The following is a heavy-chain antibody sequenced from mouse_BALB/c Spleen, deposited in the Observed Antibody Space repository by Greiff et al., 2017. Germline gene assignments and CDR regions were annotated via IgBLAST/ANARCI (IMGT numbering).Heavy chain of an antibody. CDR3: ARGGGNYVNYYAMDY. CDR1: GFSLTSYG. V-gene: IGHV2-2*02. D-gene: IGHD2-1*01. CDR2: IWSGGST. J-gene: IGHJ4*01. Sequence: VMLVESGPGLVQPSQSLSITCTVSGFSLTSYGVHWVRQSPGKGLEWLGVIWSGGSTDYNAAFISRLSISKDNSKSQVFFKMNSLQANDTAIYYCARGGGNYVNYYAMDYWGQGTSVTVSS.